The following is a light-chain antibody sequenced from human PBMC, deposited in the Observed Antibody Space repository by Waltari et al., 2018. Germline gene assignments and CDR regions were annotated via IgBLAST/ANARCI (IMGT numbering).Light chain of an antibody. V-gene: IGKV1-5*03. J-gene: IGKJ1*01. CDR3: QQYINYWT. CDR2: MAS. CDR1: QNLDRL. Sequence: DYQLTQSPSTLSAFVGDKVTITCRASQNLDRLLAWYQQKPGKAPRLLIYMASNLESGVPSRFSGSGSGTEFTLTINSLQPDDFATYYCQQYINYWTFGQGTKVQ.